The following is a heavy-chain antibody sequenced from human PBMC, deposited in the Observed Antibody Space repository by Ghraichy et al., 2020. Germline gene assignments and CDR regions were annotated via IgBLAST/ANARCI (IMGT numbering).Heavy chain of an antibody. CDR2: IYSGGST. J-gene: IGHJ4*02. V-gene: IGHV3-53*01. D-gene: IGHD6-13*01. Sequence: LSLTCAASGFTVSSNYMSWVRQAPGKGLEWVSVIYSGGSTYYADSVKGRFTISRDNSKNTLYLQMNSLRAEDTAVYYCARGQYSSSSYYFDYWGQGTLVTVSS. CDR3: ARGQYSSSSYYFDY. CDR1: GFTVSSNY.